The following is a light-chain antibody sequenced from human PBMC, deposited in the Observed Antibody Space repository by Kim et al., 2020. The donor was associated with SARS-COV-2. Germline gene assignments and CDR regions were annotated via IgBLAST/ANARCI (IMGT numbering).Light chain of an antibody. CDR3: NSRDSSDNVV. Sequence: SSELTQYPAVSVALGQTVRITFQGDSLRMYYATWYQQKPGQAPIIVIYGKNIRPSGMPDRFCGSSSGITTSLTITGTQAGDEADYYCNSRDSSDNVVFGGGPQLTV. J-gene: IGLJ2*01. CDR1: SLRMYY. CDR2: GKN. V-gene: IGLV3-19*01.